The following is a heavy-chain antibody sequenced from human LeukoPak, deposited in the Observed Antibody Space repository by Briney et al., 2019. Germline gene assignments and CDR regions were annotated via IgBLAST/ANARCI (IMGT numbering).Heavy chain of an antibody. CDR3: AGVSYYDSSGYYHYFDY. CDR2: INHSGST. CDR1: GGSFGGYY. D-gene: IGHD3-22*01. J-gene: IGHJ4*02. Sequence: SETLSLTCAVYGGSFGGYYWSWIRQPPGKGLEWIGEINHSGSTNYNPSLKSRVTISVDTSKNQFSLKLSSVTAADTAVYYCAGVSYYDSSGYYHYFDYWGQGTLVTVSS. V-gene: IGHV4-34*01.